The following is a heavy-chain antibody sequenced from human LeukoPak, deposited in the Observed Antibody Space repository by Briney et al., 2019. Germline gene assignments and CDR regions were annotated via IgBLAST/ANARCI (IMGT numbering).Heavy chain of an antibody. D-gene: IGHD2-2*01. V-gene: IGHV4-34*01. CDR2: INHSGST. CDR3: ARWGSRNVFDY. J-gene: IGHJ4*02. CDR1: GGSFSGYY. Sequence: KPSETLSLTCAVYGGSFSGYYWSWIRQPPGKGLEWIGEINHSGSTNYNPSLKSRVTISVDKSKNQFSLKLSSVTAADTAVYYCARWGSRNVFDYWGQGTLVTVSS.